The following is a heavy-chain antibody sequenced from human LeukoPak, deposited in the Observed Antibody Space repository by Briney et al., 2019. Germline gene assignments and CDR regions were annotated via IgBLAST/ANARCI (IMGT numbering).Heavy chain of an antibody. D-gene: IGHD1-26*01. J-gene: IGHJ4*02. CDR3: AREIEGATTPFDY. Sequence: SVKVSCKASGGTFSSYAISWVRQAPGQGLEWMGRIIPILGIANYAQKFQGRVTITADKSTSTAYMELSSLRSEDTAVYYCAREIEGATTPFDYWGQGTLVTVSS. CDR1: GGTFSSYA. V-gene: IGHV1-69*04. CDR2: IIPILGIA.